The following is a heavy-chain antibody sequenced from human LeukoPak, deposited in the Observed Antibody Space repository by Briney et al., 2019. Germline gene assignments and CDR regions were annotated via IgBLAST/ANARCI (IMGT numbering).Heavy chain of an antibody. D-gene: IGHD4-17*01. CDR2: ISGSGGSI. V-gene: IGHV3-23*01. CDR3: AKVRTTVTTFHYFDY. J-gene: IGHJ4*02. Sequence: PGGSLRLSCAASGFTFSSYAMSWVRQAPGKGLEWVSAISGSGGSIYYADSVKGRLTISRDNSKNTLYLQMNSLRAEDTAVYYCAKVRTTVTTFHYFDYWGQGTLVTVSS. CDR1: GFTFSSYA.